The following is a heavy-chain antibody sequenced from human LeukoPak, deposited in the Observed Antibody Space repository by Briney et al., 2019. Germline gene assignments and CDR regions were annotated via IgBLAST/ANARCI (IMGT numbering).Heavy chain of an antibody. J-gene: IGHJ3*02. V-gene: IGHV3-21*01. CDR3: AKDRGYYDSSGLDI. Sequence: PGGSLRLSCAASGVTFNTYSMTWVRQAPGRGLEWVSIISRASESIFFADSVKGRFTISRDNAKNSLYLQMNSLRADDTAIYYCAKDRGYYDSSGLDIWGQGTMVTVSS. D-gene: IGHD3-22*01. CDR2: ISRASESI. CDR1: GVTFNTYS.